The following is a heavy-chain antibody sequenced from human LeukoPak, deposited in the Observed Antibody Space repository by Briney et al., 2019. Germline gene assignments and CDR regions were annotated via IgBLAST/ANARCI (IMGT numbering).Heavy chain of an antibody. Sequence: GGSLRLSCAASGFTFSRYSMTWVRXAPGXXXXXXSLIXGXXGKTYYADSVKGRFTISKDNSKNTLYLQMDSLRVEDTAVYYCAKDPVDYYDSGGYYLNWLDPWGQGTLVTVSS. CDR3: AKDPVDYYDSGGYYLNWLDP. CDR1: GFTFSRYS. V-gene: IGHV3-23*01. J-gene: IGHJ5*02. D-gene: IGHD3-22*01. CDR2: IXGXXGKT.